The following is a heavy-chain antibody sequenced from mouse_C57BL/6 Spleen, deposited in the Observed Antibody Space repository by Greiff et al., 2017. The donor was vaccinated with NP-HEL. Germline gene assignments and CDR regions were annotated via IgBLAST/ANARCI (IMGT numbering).Heavy chain of an antibody. CDR2: IDPETGGT. CDR3: TREITTLFDY. D-gene: IGHD1-1*01. CDR1: GYTFTDYE. Sequence: QVQLQQSGAELVRPGASVTLSCKASGYTFTDYEMHWVKQTPVHGLEWIGAIDPETGGTAYNQKFKGKAILTADKSSSTAYMELRSLTSEDSAVYYCTREITTLFDYWGQGTTLTVSS. J-gene: IGHJ2*01. V-gene: IGHV1-15*01.